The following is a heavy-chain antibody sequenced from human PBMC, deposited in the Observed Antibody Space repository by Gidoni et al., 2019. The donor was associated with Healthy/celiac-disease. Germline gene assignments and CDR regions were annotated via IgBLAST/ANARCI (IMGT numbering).Heavy chain of an antibody. CDR2: MNPNSVNT. J-gene: IGHJ6*03. CDR1: GSTFTSYD. D-gene: IGHD3-3*01. Sequence: QVQLVQSGAEVKKPGASVKVSCQASGSTFTSYDTNSVRQATGQGLEWMGWMNPNSVNTGYAQKFQGRVTMTRNTSISTAYMELSSLRSEDTAVYYCARVRAEYYDFWSGYYYYYYYMDVWGKGTTVTVSS. CDR3: ARVRAEYYDFWSGYYYYYYYMDV. V-gene: IGHV1-8*01.